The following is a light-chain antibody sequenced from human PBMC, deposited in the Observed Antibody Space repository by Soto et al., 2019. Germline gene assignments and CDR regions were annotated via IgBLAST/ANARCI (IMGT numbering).Light chain of an antibody. CDR1: RDISNY. J-gene: IGKJ4*01. CDR2: DAS. V-gene: IGKV1-33*01. Sequence: DIQMTQSPSPLSASVGDRVTITCQASRDISNYLNWYQQKPGKVPKLLIYDASKLETGVPSRFGGSGSGTDFTFTISSLQPEDIATYYCQQNDNLPPLTFGGGTKVEIK. CDR3: QQNDNLPPLT.